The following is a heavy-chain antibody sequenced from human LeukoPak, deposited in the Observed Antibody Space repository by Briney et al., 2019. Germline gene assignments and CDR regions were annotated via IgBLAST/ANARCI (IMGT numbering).Heavy chain of an antibody. CDR3: AREGSSSGPS. CDR2: IIPIFGTA. Sequence: ASVKVSCXASGGTFSSYAISWVRQAHGQGLEWMGGIIPIFGTANYAQKFQGRVTITTDESTSTAYMELSSLRSEDTAVYYCAREGSSSGPSWGQGTLVTVSS. V-gene: IGHV1-69*05. J-gene: IGHJ4*02. CDR1: GGTFSSYA. D-gene: IGHD6-19*01.